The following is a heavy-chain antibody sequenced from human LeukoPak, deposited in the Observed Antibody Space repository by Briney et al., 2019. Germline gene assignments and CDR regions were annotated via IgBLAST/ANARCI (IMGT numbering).Heavy chain of an antibody. CDR2: ISYDGSNK. CDR1: GFTFSSYG. Sequence: QAGESLRLSCAASGFTFSSYGMHWVRQAPGKGLEWVAVISYDGSNKYYADSVKGRFTISRDNSKNTLYLQMNSLRAEDTAVYYCAKLSQQVSSGYYYRDYWGQGTLVTVSS. D-gene: IGHD3-22*01. V-gene: IGHV3-30*18. CDR3: AKLSQQVSSGYYYRDY. J-gene: IGHJ4*02.